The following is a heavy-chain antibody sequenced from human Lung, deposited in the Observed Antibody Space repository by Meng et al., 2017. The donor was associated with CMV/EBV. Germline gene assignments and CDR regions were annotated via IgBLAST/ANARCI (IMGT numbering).Heavy chain of an antibody. CDR3: AKIGSFTYYYYGMDV. CDR1: GFAFSTYA. D-gene: IGHD1-26*01. J-gene: IGHJ6*02. Sequence: GGSLRLXXAASGFAFSTYAMSWVRQAPGKGLEWVSVIYSGGVATYYADSVKGRFTISRDNSNNTLFLQMDSLGAEDTAVYYCAKIGSFTYYYYGMDVWGQGTTVXVSS. V-gene: IGHV3-23*03. CDR2: IYSGGVAT.